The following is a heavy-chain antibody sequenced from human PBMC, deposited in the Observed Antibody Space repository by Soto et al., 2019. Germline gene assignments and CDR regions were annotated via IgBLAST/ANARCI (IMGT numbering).Heavy chain of an antibody. J-gene: IGHJ4*02. CDR3: ARDGFGGTAFQGYLDY. CDR2: IRFDGSNI. V-gene: IGHV3-33*01. CDR1: GSIFRGYG. D-gene: IGHD2-15*01. Sequence: VQLVESGGGVVQPGRSLRLSCAASGSIFRGYGMHWVRQAPGKGLEWVAIIRFDGSNINYADSVRGRFTISRDNSKNTLYLQMNSLRVEDTAVYYCARDGFGGTAFQGYLDYWGQGTLVTVSS.